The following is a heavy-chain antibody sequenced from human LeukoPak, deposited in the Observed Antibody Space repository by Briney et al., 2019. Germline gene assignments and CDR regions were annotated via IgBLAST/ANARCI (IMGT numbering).Heavy chain of an antibody. V-gene: IGHV4-38-2*01. J-gene: IGHJ4*02. CDR3: TRFSTASSRPAYY. Sequence: PSETLSLTCAVSGYSISTGYYWGWIRQSPGKGLEWIGNIYHSGITPYNPSLQGGVPLSVDTSKNQFSLNLNSVTAADTAVYYCTRFSTASSRPAYYWGQGTLDIVSS. CDR1: GYSISTGYY. CDR2: IYHSGIT. D-gene: IGHD2-21*01.